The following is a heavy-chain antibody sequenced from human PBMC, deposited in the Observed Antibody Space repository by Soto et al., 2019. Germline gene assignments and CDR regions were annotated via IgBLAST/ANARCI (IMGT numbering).Heavy chain of an antibody. CDR1: GFTFSSYG. CDR2: MWSDGSNK. CDR3: AREGEGLDFDY. Sequence: QVQLVESGGGVVQPGRSLRLSCAASGFTFSSYGMHWVRQSPGRGLEWVAVMWSDGSNKYYADAVKGRFTISRDNSKNTLFLHMDSLRAEDTAVYYCAREGEGLDFDYWGQGTLVTVSS. J-gene: IGHJ4*02. V-gene: IGHV3-33*01. D-gene: IGHD3-16*01.